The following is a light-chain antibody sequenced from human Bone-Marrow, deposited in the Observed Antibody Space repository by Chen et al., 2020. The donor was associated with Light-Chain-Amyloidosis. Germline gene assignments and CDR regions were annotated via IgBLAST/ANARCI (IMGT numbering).Light chain of an antibody. CDR3: QSADSSGTYEVI. CDR2: RDT. V-gene: IGLV3-25*03. Sequence: SYDLPPPPSASASPGQPTRITCSGDDLPTKYAYWYQQKPGQAPVLVIHRDTERPSGISERFSGSSSGTTATLTISGVQAEDEADYHCQSADSSGTYEVIFGGGTKLTVL. CDR1: DLPTKY. J-gene: IGLJ2*01.